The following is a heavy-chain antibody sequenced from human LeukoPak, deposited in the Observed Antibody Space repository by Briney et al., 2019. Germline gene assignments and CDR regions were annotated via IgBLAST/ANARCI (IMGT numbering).Heavy chain of an antibody. CDR1: GFTFNSYR. J-gene: IGHJ4*02. V-gene: IGHV3-21*01. D-gene: IGHD6-19*01. CDR3: ARVNEAVGGTDY. Sequence: GGSLRLSCAASGFTFNSYRMNWVRQAPGKGLEWVSSISSSSSYIYYADPVKDRFTISIDNAKNSLYLQMNSLRAEDTAVYYCARVNEAVGGTDYWGQGTLVTVSS. CDR2: ISSSSSYI.